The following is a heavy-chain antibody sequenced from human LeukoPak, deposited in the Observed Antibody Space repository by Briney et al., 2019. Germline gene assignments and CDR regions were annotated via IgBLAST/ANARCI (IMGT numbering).Heavy chain of an antibody. CDR1: GFTFSSYA. CDR3: AKERGSLPAGQNRFDY. V-gene: IGHV3-23*01. D-gene: IGHD2-2*01. J-gene: IGHJ4*02. Sequence: GGSLRLSCAASGFTFSSYAVSRVRQAPGKGLEWVSAISGGGDNTYYADSVKGRFTISRDNSKNTLYLHMNSLRAEDTAVYYCAKERGSLPAGQNRFDYWGQGTLVTVSS. CDR2: ISGGGDNT.